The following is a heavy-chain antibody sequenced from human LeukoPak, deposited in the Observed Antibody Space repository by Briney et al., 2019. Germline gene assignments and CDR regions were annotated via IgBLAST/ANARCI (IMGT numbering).Heavy chain of an antibody. Sequence: SETPSLTCTASGGSISSSSYYWGWIRQPPGKGLEWIGSIYYSGSTYYNPSLKSRVTISVDTSKNQFSLKLSSVTAAGTAVYYCARSAAYYDFWSGISFDPWGQGTLVTVSS. CDR2: IYYSGST. CDR3: ARSAAYYDFWSGISFDP. V-gene: IGHV4-39*01. D-gene: IGHD3-3*01. CDR1: GGSISSSSYY. J-gene: IGHJ5*02.